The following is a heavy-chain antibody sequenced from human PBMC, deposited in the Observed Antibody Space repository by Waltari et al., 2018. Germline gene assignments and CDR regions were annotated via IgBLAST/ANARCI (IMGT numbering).Heavy chain of an antibody. CDR3: AREDPGYYYGMDV. D-gene: IGHD3-10*01. J-gene: IGHJ6*02. V-gene: IGHV4-38-2*02. CDR1: GYSISSGYY. Sequence: QVQLQESGPGLVKPSETLSLTCAVSGYSISSGYYWGWIRQPPGKGLEWIGSIYHSGNTYYNPSLKSRVTISVDTSKSPFSLELSSVTAADTAVYYCAREDPGYYYGMDVWGQGTTVTVSS. CDR2: IYHSGNT.